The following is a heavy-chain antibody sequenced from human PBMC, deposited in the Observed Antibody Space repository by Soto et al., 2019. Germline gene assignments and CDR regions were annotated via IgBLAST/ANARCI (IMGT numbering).Heavy chain of an antibody. CDR3: ARETVTTGGGAFDI. J-gene: IGHJ3*02. CDR1: EFIVSTNY. CDR2: IYSGGST. V-gene: IGHV3-53*01. Sequence: EVQLVESGGGLIQPGRSLRLSCAASEFIVSTNYMTWVRQAPGKGLEWVSLIYSGGSTFYSDSVKGRFVISRDNSKNTLYLQMNSLRPEDTAVYYCARETVTTGGGAFDIWGQGTMVTVSS. D-gene: IGHD4-17*01.